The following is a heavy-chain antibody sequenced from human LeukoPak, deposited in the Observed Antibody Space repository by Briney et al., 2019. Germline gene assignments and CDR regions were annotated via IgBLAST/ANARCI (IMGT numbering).Heavy chain of an antibody. Sequence: KASETLSLTCAVYGGSFSGYYWSWIRQPPGKGLEWIGEINHSGSTNYNPSLKSRVTISVDTSKNQFSLKLSSVTAADTAVYYCARGQRSLFFDYWGQGTLVTVSS. CDR2: INHSGST. V-gene: IGHV4-34*01. J-gene: IGHJ4*02. CDR1: GGSFSGYY. CDR3: ARGQRSLFFDY.